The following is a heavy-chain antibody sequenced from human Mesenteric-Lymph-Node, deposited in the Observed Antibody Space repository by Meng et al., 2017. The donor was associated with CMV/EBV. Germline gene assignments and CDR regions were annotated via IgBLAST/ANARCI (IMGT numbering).Heavy chain of an antibody. V-gene: IGHV4-34*01. CDR1: GGSFSGYY. Sequence: YGGSFSGYYWSWIRQPSGKGLEWIGEINHSGSTNYNPSLKSRVTISVDTSKNQFSLKLSSVTAADTAVYYCARVIGRSSTSRGWFDPWGQGTLVTVSS. CDR2: INHSGST. D-gene: IGHD2-2*01. CDR3: ARVIGRSSTSRGWFDP. J-gene: IGHJ5*02.